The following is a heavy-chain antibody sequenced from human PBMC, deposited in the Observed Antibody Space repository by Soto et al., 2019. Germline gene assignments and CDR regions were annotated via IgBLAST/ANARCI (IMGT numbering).Heavy chain of an antibody. V-gene: IGHV4-39*01. CDR2: IYYSGST. CDR3: ARQGRYDYYYGMDV. CDR1: GGPISSSSYY. Sequence: SETLSLTCTVSGGPISSSSYYWGWIRQPPGKGLEWIGSIYYSGSTYYNPSLKSRVTISVDTSKNQFSLKLSSVTAADTAVYYCARQGRYDYYYGMDVWGQGTTVTVSS. D-gene: IGHD3-16*01. J-gene: IGHJ6*02.